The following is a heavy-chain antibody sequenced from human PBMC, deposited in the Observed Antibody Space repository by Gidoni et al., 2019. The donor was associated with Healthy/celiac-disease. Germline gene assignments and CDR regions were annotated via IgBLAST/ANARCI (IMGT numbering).Heavy chain of an antibody. D-gene: IGHD2-15*01. CDR2: IRSKANSYAT. CDR3: TRHLRGGSWHTYYMDV. Sequence: EVQLVESGGGLVQPGGSLKLSCAASGLHFSGSAMHGVRQASGKGLEWVGRIRSKANSYATAYAASVKGRFTISRDDSKNTAYLQMNSLKTEDTAVYYCTRHLRGGSWHTYYMDVWGKGTTVTVSS. V-gene: IGHV3-73*02. J-gene: IGHJ6*03. CDR1: GLHFSGSA.